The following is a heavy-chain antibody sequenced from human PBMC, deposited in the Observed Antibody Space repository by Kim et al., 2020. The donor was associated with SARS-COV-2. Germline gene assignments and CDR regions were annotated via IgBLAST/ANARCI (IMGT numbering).Heavy chain of an antibody. V-gene: IGHV3-7*03. CDR3: ARDGNWNAHYYYYGMDV. CDR2: INKDGSGK. CDR1: GFTFISYW. J-gene: IGHJ6*02. Sequence: GGSLRLSCAASGFTFISYWLSWVRQAPGKGLEGGANINKDGSGKYYVDSVKGRFTISRDNAKNSLYLQMNSLRAEDTAVYYCARDGNWNAHYYYYGMDVWGQGTTVTVSS. D-gene: IGHD1-1*01.